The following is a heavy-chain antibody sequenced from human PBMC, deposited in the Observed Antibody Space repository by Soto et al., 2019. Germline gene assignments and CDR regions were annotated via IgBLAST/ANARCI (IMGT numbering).Heavy chain of an antibody. CDR3: ARDLWTGMGATFDY. Sequence: DVQLVESGGGLVQPGGSLRLSCATSGLTFSNYWMAWVRQAPGKGLEWVANIKEDGSQINYVDSVKGRFTIFRDNAKNSVYLDMNSLRVEDTAVYYCARDLWTGMGATFDYWGQGTLVTVSS. D-gene: IGHD1-26*01. V-gene: IGHV3-7*01. J-gene: IGHJ4*02. CDR1: GLTFSNYW. CDR2: IKEDGSQI.